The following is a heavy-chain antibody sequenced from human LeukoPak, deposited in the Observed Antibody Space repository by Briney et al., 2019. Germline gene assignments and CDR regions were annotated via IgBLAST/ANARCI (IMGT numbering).Heavy chain of an antibody. D-gene: IGHD3-10*01. Sequence: ASVKVSCKASGYTFTGYYMHWVRQAPGQGLEWMGWISAYNGNTNYAQKLQGRVTMTTDTSTSTAYMELRSLRSDDTAVYYCARDYYYGSGSYLRGYYFDYWGQGTLVTVSS. V-gene: IGHV1-18*04. J-gene: IGHJ4*02. CDR1: GYTFTGYY. CDR2: ISAYNGNT. CDR3: ARDYYYGSGSYLRGYYFDY.